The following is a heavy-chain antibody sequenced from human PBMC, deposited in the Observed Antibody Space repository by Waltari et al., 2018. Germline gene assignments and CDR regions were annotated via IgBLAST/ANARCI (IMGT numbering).Heavy chain of an antibody. CDR2: ISANNGKT. J-gene: IGHJ4*02. V-gene: IGHV1-18*01. CDR1: SYS. CDR3: VRDGSGASFTFDY. D-gene: IGHD2-8*02. Sequence: SYSFTWVRQAPGQGLEWMGWISANNGKTNYAQKFQGRLTMTTDTSTSTAYMELRSLTSDDTAVYYCVRDGSGASFTFDYWGQGTLVTVSS.